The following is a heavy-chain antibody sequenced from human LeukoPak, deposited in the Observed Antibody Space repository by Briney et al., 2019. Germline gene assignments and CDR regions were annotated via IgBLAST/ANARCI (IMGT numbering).Heavy chain of an antibody. J-gene: IGHJ5*02. V-gene: IGHV3-74*01. D-gene: IGHD3-16*01. Sequence: GGSLRLSCAASGITFSNYWIHWVRQAPGKGLVWVSRIKPDGSSTDYADSVKGRFTISRDNAKNTVFLQMNSLRAEDTAVYYCAGGRGSYGLWDTWGQGTLVSVSS. CDR1: GITFSNYW. CDR2: IKPDGSST. CDR3: AGGRGSYGLWDT.